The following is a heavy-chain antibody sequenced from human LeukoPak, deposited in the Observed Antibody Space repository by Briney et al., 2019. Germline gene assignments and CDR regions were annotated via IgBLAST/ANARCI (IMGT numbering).Heavy chain of an antibody. CDR3: ARHGGYCSSTSCYGEGNRFDP. J-gene: IGHJ5*02. Sequence: PSETLSLTCTVSGGSISSYYWSWIRQPPGKGLEWIGYIYTSGSTNYNPSLKSRVTISVDTSKNQFSLKLSSVTAADTAVYYCARHGGYCSSTSCYGEGNRFDPWGQGTLVTVSS. CDR2: IYTSGST. CDR1: GGSISSYY. V-gene: IGHV4-4*09. D-gene: IGHD2-2*01.